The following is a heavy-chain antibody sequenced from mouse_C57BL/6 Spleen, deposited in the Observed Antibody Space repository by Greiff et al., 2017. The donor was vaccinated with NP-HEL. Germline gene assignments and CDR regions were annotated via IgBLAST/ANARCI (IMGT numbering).Heavy chain of an antibody. CDR1: GYTFTSYW. J-gene: IGHJ1*03. Sequence: QVQLQQPGAELVNPGASVKLSCKASGYTFTSYWMQWVKQRPGQGLEWIGEIDPSDSYTNYNQKFKGKATLTVDTSSSTAYMQLSSLTSEDSAVYYCARTLYYGSSYEYFDVWGTGTTVTVSS. D-gene: IGHD1-1*01. V-gene: IGHV1-50*01. CDR3: ARTLYYGSSYEYFDV. CDR2: IDPSDSYT.